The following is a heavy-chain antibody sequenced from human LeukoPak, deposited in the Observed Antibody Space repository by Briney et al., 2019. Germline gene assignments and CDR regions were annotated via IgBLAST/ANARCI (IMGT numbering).Heavy chain of an antibody. CDR3: ARDNSGSYYPDY. J-gene: IGHJ4*02. CDR1: GYTFTGYY. D-gene: IGHD1-26*01. V-gene: IGHV1-2*02. CDR2: INPNSGGT. Sequence: ASVKVSCKASGYTFTGYYMHWVRQAPGQGLEWMGWINPNSGGTNYAQKFQGRVTMTRDTSISTAYMELSRLRSDDTAVYYCARDNSGSYYPDYWGQGTLVTVSS.